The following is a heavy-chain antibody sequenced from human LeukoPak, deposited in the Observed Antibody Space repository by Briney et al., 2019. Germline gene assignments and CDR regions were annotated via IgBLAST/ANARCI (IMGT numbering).Heavy chain of an antibody. J-gene: IGHJ6*02. D-gene: IGHD4-17*01. CDR1: GGSIRSYY. V-gene: IGHV4-59*08. CDR2: IYYSGST. CDR3: ARLALVYGDYAPISSYYYYYGMDV. Sequence: SETLSLTCTVSGGSIRSYYWSWIRQPPGKGLEWIGYIYYSGSTNYNPSLKSRVTISVDTSKNQFSLKLSSVTAADTAVYYCARLALVYGDYAPISSYYYYYGMDVWGQGTTVTVSS.